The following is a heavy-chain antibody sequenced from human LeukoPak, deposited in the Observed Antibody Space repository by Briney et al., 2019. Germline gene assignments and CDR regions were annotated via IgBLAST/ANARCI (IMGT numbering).Heavy chain of an antibody. V-gene: IGHV4-59*01. D-gene: IGHD2-2*01. CDR3: ARGVCSSTSCYVVDWFDP. J-gene: IGHJ5*02. CDR1: GGSISSYY. Sequence: SETLSLTCTVSGGSISSYYWSWIRQLPGKGLEWIGYIYYSGSTNYNPSLKSRVTISVDTSKNQFSLKLSSVTAADTAVYYCARGVCSSTSCYVVDWFDPWGQGTLVTVSS. CDR2: IYYSGST.